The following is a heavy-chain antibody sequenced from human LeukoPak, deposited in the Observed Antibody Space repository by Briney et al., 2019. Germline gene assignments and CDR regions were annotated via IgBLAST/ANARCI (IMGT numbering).Heavy chain of an antibody. CDR1: GGSISSSNYY. CDR2: IYYSGST. D-gene: IGHD6-19*01. CDR3: ARRGSGWYRDFDY. J-gene: IGHJ4*02. V-gene: IGHV4-39*01. Sequence: SETLSLTCSVSGGSISSSNYYWGWIRQPPGKGLAWIGNIYYSGSTYYNPSLESRATISVDTSKNQFSLKLSSVTAADTAVYYCARRGSGWYRDFDYWGQGTLVTVSA.